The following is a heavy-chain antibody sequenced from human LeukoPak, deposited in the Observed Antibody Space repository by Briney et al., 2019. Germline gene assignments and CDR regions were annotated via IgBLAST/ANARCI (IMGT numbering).Heavy chain of an antibody. Sequence: GGTLRLSCAASGFTFSSYWMSWVRQAPGKGLEWVANIKQDGSEKYYVDSVKGRFTISRDNAKNSLYLQMNSLRAEDTAVYYCARDQGVVVTASTDYWGQGTLVTVSS. CDR3: ARDQGVVVTASTDY. V-gene: IGHV3-7*01. D-gene: IGHD2-21*02. CDR1: GFTFSSYW. CDR2: IKQDGSEK. J-gene: IGHJ4*02.